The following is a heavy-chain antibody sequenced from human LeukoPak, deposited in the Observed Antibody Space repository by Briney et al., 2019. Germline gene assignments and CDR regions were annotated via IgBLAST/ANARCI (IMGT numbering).Heavy chain of an antibody. Sequence: PGGSLRLSCAASGFTFSSYDMHWVRQAPGKGLEWVAVITYDGSNKYYADSVKGRFTISRDNSNNTLYLQMNSLRAEAAAVYYCARDLYCSSTSGYPLYYYDCWGQGTLVTVST. V-gene: IGHV3-30-3*01. J-gene: IGHJ4*02. D-gene: IGHD2-2*01. CDR1: GFTFSSYD. CDR2: ITYDGSNK. CDR3: ARDLYCSSTSGYPLYYYDC.